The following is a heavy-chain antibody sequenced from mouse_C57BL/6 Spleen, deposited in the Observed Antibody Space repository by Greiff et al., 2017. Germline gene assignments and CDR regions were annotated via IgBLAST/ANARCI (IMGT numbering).Heavy chain of an antibody. D-gene: IGHD2-4*01. CDR1: GFTFSSYG. CDR2: ISSGGSYT. Sequence: EVHLVESGGDLVKPGGSLKLSCAASGFTFSSYGMSWVRQTPDKRLEWVATISSGGSYTYYPDSVKGRFTISRDNAKNTLYLQMGSLKSEDTAVYYCARMGGLRRDWYFDVWGTGTTVTVSS. V-gene: IGHV5-6*01. CDR3: ARMGGLRRDWYFDV. J-gene: IGHJ1*03.